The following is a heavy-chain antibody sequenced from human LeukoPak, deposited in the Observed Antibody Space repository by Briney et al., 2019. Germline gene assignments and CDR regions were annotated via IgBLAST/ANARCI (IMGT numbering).Heavy chain of an antibody. V-gene: IGHV5-51*01. Sequence: GVSLKISCKGSGYSFTGYWIGWVRQMPGKGLEWMVFIYPGDSDTRYSPSFQGQVTISADKSISTAYLQWSSLKASDSAMYYCARSQGAYGSGSYYTYWGQGTLVTVSS. CDR1: GYSFTGYW. J-gene: IGHJ4*02. D-gene: IGHD3-10*01. CDR2: IYPGDSDT. CDR3: ARSQGAYGSGSYYTY.